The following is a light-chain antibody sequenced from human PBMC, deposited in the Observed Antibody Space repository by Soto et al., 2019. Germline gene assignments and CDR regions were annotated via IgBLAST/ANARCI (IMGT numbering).Light chain of an antibody. V-gene: IGLV1-47*01. J-gene: IGLJ2*01. CDR2: RNN. Sequence: QSVLTQPPSASGTPGQRVINSCSGSSSNIGSNYVYWYQQFPGTAPKLLIYRNNQRPSGVPDRFSGSKSGTSASLAISGLRSEDEADYYCTAWDDSLSGHVVFGGGTKLTVL. CDR3: TAWDDSLSGHVV. CDR1: SSNIGSNY.